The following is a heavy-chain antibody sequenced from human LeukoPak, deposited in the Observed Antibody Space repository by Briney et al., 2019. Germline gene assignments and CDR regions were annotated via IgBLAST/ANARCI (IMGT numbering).Heavy chain of an antibody. Sequence: PGGSLRLSCAAPGFTFEDYGMHWVRQAPGKGLEWVSLISWEGGSTYYADSVKGRFTISRDNSKNFLYLQMDSLRTEDTAFYYCAKDQDTSAWFWDSWGQGTLVTVSS. D-gene: IGHD6-19*01. CDR1: GFTFEDYG. V-gene: IGHV3-43D*03. CDR3: AKDQDTSAWFWDS. CDR2: ISWEGGST. J-gene: IGHJ4*02.